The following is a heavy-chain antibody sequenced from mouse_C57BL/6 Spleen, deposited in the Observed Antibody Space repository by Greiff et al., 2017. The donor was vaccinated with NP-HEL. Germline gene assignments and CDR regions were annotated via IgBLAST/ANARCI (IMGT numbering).Heavy chain of an antibody. CDR1: GYAFSSYW. CDR3: ARSDGNYNAMDY. V-gene: IGHV1-80*01. CDR2: IYPGDGDT. Sequence: QVQLKESGAELVKPGASVKISCKASGYAFSSYWMNWVKQRPGKGLAWIGQIYPGDGDTNYNGKFKGKATLTADKSSSTAYMQRSSLTSEDSAVYFCARSDGNYNAMDYWGQGTSVTVSS. J-gene: IGHJ4*01. D-gene: IGHD2-1*01.